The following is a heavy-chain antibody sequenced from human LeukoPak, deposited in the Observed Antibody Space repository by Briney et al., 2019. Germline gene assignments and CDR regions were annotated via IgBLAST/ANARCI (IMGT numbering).Heavy chain of an antibody. CDR3: ARLAKPKRYCSGGSCHRDNWFDP. CDR2: ISAYNGNT. V-gene: IGHV1-18*04. J-gene: IGHJ5*02. Sequence: ASVKVSCKASGYTFTGYYMHWVRQAPGQGLEWMGWISAYNGNTNYAQKLQGRVTMTTDTSTSTAYMELSSLRSEDTAVYYCARLAKPKRYCSGGSCHRDNWFDPWGQGTLVTVSS. D-gene: IGHD2-15*01. CDR1: GYTFTGYY.